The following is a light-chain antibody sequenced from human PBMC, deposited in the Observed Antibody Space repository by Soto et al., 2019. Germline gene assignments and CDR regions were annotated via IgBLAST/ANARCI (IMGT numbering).Light chain of an antibody. CDR3: LQHNSYPWT. Sequence: DIQMTQSPSAMSASVGDRVTITCRASQGISNYLAWFQQKPGKVPKRLIYAASSLQSGVPSRFRCSRSVTEFAVTGSSLQPEECETYCCLQHNSYPWTFGQATKVDI. J-gene: IGKJ1*01. CDR2: AAS. CDR1: QGISNY. V-gene: IGKV1-17*03.